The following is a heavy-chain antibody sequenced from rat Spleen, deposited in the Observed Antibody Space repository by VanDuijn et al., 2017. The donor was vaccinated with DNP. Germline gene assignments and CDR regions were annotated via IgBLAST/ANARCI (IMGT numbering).Heavy chain of an antibody. CDR3: ARTIRVYYGLLPFAY. J-gene: IGHJ3*01. CDR1: GYTFTTYY. CDR2: INMGSGGT. D-gene: IGHD1-6*01. V-gene: IGHV1-43*01. Sequence: QVQLQQSGAELAKPGSSVMISCRASGYTFTTYYIGWIKQTTRQGLEFIGYINMGSGGTNYNEKFKGKATLTVGKSSRTAFMQLSSLTPDDSAVYYCARTIRVYYGLLPFAYWGQGSLVTVSS.